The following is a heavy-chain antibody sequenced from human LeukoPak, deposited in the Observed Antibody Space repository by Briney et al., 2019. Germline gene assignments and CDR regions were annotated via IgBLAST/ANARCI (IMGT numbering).Heavy chain of an antibody. Sequence: SQTLSLTCAVYGGSFSGYYWSWIRQPPGKGLEWIGEINHSGSTNYNPSLKSRVTISVDTSKNQFSLKLSSVTAADTAVYYCARGSHGYFGYRPRGWFDPWGQGTLVTVSS. J-gene: IGHJ5*02. CDR3: ARGSHGYFGYRPRGWFDP. CDR2: INHSGST. D-gene: IGHD3-9*01. V-gene: IGHV4-34*01. CDR1: GGSFSGYY.